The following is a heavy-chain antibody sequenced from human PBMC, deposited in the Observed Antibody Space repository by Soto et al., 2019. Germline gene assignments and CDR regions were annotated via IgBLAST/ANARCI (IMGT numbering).Heavy chain of an antibody. V-gene: IGHV4-61*01. CDR2: IYYTGSA. D-gene: IGHD3-3*01. Sequence: PSETLSLTCTVSGGSVNSGSYYWSWIRQPPGKGLEWIGFIYYTGSANYSPSLKGRVTISVDTSKNQFSLKLSSVTAADAAVYFCAARTYYDFWSGYYTSWFDPWGHGTLVT. J-gene: IGHJ5*02. CDR1: GGSVNSGSYY. CDR3: AARTYYDFWSGYYTSWFDP.